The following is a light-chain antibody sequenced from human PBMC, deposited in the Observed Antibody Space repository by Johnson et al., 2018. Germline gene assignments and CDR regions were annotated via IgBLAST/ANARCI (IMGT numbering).Light chain of an antibody. CDR2: ENN. J-gene: IGLJ1*01. Sequence: QSVLTQPPSVSAAPGQKVTISFSGSSSNIGNNYVSWYQQLPGTAPKLLIYENNKRPSGIPDRFSGSKSGTSATLGITGLQTWDEADYYCGTWDSSLSAGNVFGTGTKVTVL. CDR3: GTWDSSLSAGNV. CDR1: SSNIGNNY. V-gene: IGLV1-51*02.